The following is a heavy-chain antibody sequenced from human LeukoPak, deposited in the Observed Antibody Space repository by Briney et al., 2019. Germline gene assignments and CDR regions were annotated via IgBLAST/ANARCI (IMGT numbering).Heavy chain of an antibody. D-gene: IGHD6-19*01. CDR3: ARIFLGYSTGSYFDY. CDR1: GGSFSGYY. V-gene: IGHV4-34*11. CDR2: IYYTGNN. Sequence: PSETLSLTCAVYGGSFSGYYWSWIRQPPGKGLEWIGYIYYTGNNNYNPSLKSRVTMSVDTSKNQFSLNLSSVTALDTAVYYCARIFLGYSTGSYFDYWGQGTLVTVSS. J-gene: IGHJ4*02.